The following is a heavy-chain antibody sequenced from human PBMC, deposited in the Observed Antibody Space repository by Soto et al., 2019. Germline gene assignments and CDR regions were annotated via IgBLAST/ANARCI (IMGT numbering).Heavy chain of an antibody. CDR2: INAGNGNT. Sequence: GASVKVSCKASGYTFTSYAMHWVRQAPGQGLEWMGWINAGNGNTKYSQKFQGRVTITRDTSASTADMELSSLRSEDTAVYYCASDRPGRAARPGYYYGMDVWGQGTTVTVSS. D-gene: IGHD6-6*01. V-gene: IGHV1-3*01. J-gene: IGHJ6*02. CDR3: ASDRPGRAARPGYYYGMDV. CDR1: GYTFTSYA.